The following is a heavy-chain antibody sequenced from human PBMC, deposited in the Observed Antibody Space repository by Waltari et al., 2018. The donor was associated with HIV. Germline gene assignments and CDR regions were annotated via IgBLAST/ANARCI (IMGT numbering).Heavy chain of an antibody. Sequence: EVQLVESEGGVVRPGGSLRLSCAASGFTFHAYGMSWVRQAPGKGLEWVSGINWNGGSTTYADSVKGRFTISRDNAKNSLYLQMNSLRAEDTALYHCAREGYDILTDYYKASWFDPWGQGTLVTVSS. CDR2: INWNGGST. J-gene: IGHJ5*02. CDR3: AREGYDILTDYYKASWFDP. CDR1: GFTFHAYG. V-gene: IGHV3-20*01. D-gene: IGHD3-9*01.